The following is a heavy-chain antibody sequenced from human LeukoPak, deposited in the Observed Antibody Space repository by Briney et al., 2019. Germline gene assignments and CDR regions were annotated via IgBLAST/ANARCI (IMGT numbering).Heavy chain of an antibody. CDR3: ARHGAGGYHCYYYGMDV. V-gene: IGHV4-59*08. Sequence: SETLSLTCTVSGGSISSYYWSWIRQPPGKELEWIGYTYYSGTTNYNPSLKSRATISLDTSKNQFSLKLSSVTAADTAVYYCARHGAGGYHCYYYGMDVWGQGTTVTVSS. J-gene: IGHJ6*02. D-gene: IGHD3-16*02. CDR2: TYYSGTT. CDR1: GGSISSYY.